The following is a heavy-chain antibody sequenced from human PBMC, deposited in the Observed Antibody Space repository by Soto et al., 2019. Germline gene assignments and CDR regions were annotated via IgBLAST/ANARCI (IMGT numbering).Heavy chain of an antibody. CDR3: ARDIYSYYFDY. CDR1: GFTFSSYW. V-gene: IGHV3-7*01. J-gene: IGHJ4*02. Sequence: GSLRLSCAASGFTFSSYWMSWVRQAPGKGLEWVANIKQDGSERYYVDSVKGRFTISRDNAKNSLYLQMNSLRAEDTAVYYCARDIYSYYFDYWGQGTLVTVSS. D-gene: IGHD5-12*01. CDR2: IKQDGSER.